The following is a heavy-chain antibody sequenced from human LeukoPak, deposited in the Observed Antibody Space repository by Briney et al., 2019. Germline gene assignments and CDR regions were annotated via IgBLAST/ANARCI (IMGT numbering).Heavy chain of an antibody. J-gene: IGHJ5*02. CDR1: GYSISSGYY. CDR2: IYHSGST. D-gene: IGHD5-24*01. V-gene: IGHV4-38-2*02. Sequence: PSETLSLTCTVSGYSISSGYYWGWIRQPPGKGLEWIGSIYHSGSTYYNPSLKSRVTISVDTSKNQFSLKLSSGTAADTAVYYCARASNWWFDPWGQGTLVTVSS. CDR3: ARASNWWFDP.